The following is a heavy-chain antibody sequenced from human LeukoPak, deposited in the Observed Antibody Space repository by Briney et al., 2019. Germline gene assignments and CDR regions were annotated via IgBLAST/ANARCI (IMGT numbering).Heavy chain of an antibody. Sequence: PGGSLRLSCAASGFTFSSYSMNWVRQAPGKGLEWVSSISSSSGHIYYADSVKGRFTISRDNAKNSLYLQMNSLRAEDTAQYYCARKYSSSWWVDYWGQGTLLTVSS. CDR1: GFTFSSYS. D-gene: IGHD6-13*01. V-gene: IGHV3-21*01. CDR3: ARKYSSSWWVDY. CDR2: ISSSSGHI. J-gene: IGHJ4*02.